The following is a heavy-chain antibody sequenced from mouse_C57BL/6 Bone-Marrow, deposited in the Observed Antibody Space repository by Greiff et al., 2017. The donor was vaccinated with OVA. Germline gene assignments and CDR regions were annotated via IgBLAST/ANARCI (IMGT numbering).Heavy chain of an antibody. D-gene: IGHD4-1*01. V-gene: IGHV1-81*01. CDR2: IYPRSGNT. CDR3: AREGLGLGGFAY. Sequence: QVQLQQSGAELARPGASVKMSCKASGYTFTSYGISWVKQRTGQGLEWIGEIYPRSGNTYYNEKFKGKATLTADKSSSTAYMELRSLTSEDSAVYFCAREGLGLGGFAYRGHGTLVTVSA. J-gene: IGHJ3*01. CDR1: GYTFTSYG.